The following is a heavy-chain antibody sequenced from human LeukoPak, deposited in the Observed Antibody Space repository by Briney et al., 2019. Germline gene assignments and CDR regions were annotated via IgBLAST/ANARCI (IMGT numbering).Heavy chain of an antibody. CDR2: MYPNSGNT. CDR1: GYTFTSYD. J-gene: IGHJ4*02. D-gene: IGHD3-10*01. Sequence: ASVKVSCKASGYTFTSYDINWVRQATGQGLEWMGWMYPNSGNTGYAQKFQGRVTMTRNTSISTAYMELSSLRSEDTAVYYCARGLGRATMVRGVIIGYWGQGTLVTVSS. V-gene: IGHV1-8*01. CDR3: ARGLGRATMVRGVIIGY.